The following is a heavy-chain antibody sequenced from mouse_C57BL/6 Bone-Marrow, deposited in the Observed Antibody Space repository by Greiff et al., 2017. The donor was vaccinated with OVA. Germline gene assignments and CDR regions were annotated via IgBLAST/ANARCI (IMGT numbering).Heavy chain of an antibody. Sequence: EVKLMESGGGLVQPGESLKLSCESNEYEFPSHDMSWVRKTPEKRLALVAAINSDGGSTYYPDTMERRFIISRDNTKKTLYLQMSSLRSEDTALYYCARFGPGDYAMDYWGQGTSVTVSS. J-gene: IGHJ4*01. CDR1: EYEFPSHD. V-gene: IGHV5-2*01. CDR3: ARFGPGDYAMDY. D-gene: IGHD4-1*01. CDR2: INSDGGST.